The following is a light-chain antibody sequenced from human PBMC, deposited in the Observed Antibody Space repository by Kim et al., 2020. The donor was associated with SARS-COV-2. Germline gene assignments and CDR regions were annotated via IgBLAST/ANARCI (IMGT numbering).Light chain of an antibody. V-gene: IGLV6-57*04. J-gene: IGLJ3*02. CDR2: EDN. CDR1: SGSIASNY. CDR3: QSYDSSNYCG. Sequence: NFMLTQPHSVSESPGKTVTISCTRSSGSIASNYVQWYQQRPGSAPTTVIYEDNQRPSGVPDRFSGSIDSSSNSASLTISGLKTEDEADYYCQSYDSSNYCGFGGGTQLTVL.